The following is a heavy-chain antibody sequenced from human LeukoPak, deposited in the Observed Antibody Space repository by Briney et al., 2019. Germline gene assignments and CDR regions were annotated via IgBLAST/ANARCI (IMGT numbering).Heavy chain of an antibody. J-gene: IGHJ4*02. Sequence: GGSLRLSCAASGFTFSSYSRNWVRQAPGKGREGVSYISSSSSTIYYADSVKGRFTISRDNAKNSLYLQMNSLRAEDTAVYYCASERGWFGEFDYWGQGTLVTVSS. CDR2: ISSSSSTI. CDR3: ASERGWFGEFDY. CDR1: GFTFSSYS. V-gene: IGHV3-48*01. D-gene: IGHD3-10*01.